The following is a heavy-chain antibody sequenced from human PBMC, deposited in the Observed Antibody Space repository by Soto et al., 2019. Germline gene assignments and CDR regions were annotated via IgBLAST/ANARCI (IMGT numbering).Heavy chain of an antibody. CDR1: GGSMSSHY. CDR2: ISYSGST. Sequence: SETLSLTCTVSGGSMSSHYWTWLRQPPGKGLEWIGYISYSGSTYYNPSLKSRVTISADTSRNQFSLKLSSVIAADTAVYYCANNEVGVTMIAHGFDAFDIWGQGTMVTVSS. J-gene: IGHJ3*02. V-gene: IGHV4-59*11. D-gene: IGHD3-22*01. CDR3: ANNEVGVTMIAHGFDAFDI.